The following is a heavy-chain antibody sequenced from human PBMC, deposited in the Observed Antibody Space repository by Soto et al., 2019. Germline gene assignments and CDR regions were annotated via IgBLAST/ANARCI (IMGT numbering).Heavy chain of an antibody. J-gene: IGHJ6*02. V-gene: IGHV4-31*03. CDR3: ARDGDCSSTSCPGSRYYYGMDV. Sequence: QVQLQESGPGLVKPSQTLSLTCTVSGGSISSGGYYWSWIRQHPGKGLEWIGYIYYSGSTYYNPSLKSRVTISVDTSKNQFSLKLSSVTAADTAVYYCARDGDCSSTSCPGSRYYYGMDVWGQGTTVTVSS. CDR2: IYYSGST. CDR1: GGSISSGGYY. D-gene: IGHD2-2*01.